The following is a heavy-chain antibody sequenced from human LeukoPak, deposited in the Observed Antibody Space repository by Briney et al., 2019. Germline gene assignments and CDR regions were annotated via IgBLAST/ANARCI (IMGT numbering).Heavy chain of an antibody. J-gene: IGHJ3*02. CDR3: TRHRNNVLRVLEWLSDAFDI. CDR1: GYSISRGYY. V-gene: IGHV4-38-2*02. CDR2: IYLSGST. Sequence: MASETLSLTCTVSGYSISRGYYGGWIRQAPGKGVGGIGSIYLSGSTYYNPSLKSRVTISVDTSKNPFSLKRTSVAAADTAVYYCTRHRNNVLRVLEWLSDAFDIWGQGTMVTVPS. D-gene: IGHD3-3*01.